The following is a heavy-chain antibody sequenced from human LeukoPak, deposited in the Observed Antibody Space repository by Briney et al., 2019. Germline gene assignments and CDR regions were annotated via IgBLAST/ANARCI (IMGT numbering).Heavy chain of an antibody. V-gene: IGHV1-2*02. D-gene: IGHD2-8*01. CDR2: INPNSGGT. CDR3: ARSRTYPTGMDV. CDR1: GYTFTGYY. Sequence: ASVKVSCKASGYTFTGYYIHWVRQAPGQGLEWMGWINPNSGGTGYAQKFQGRVTMTRGTSISTAYMELSRLRSDDTAVYYCARSRTYPTGMDVWGQGTTVAVSS. J-gene: IGHJ6*02.